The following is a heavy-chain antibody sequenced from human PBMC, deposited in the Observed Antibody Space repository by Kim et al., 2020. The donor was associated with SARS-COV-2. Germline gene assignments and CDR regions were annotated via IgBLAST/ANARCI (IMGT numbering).Heavy chain of an antibody. V-gene: IGHV3-20*01. CDR3: VRGYDGCPFDL. CDR1: GFTFDNYG. J-gene: IGHJ3*01. Sequence: GGSLRLSCAASGFTFDNYGMSWVRQAPGKGLEWVSGIKRNSDSTGYADSVKGRFTISRDNAKNTLFLQMNSPRAEDTAVYHCVRGYDGCPFDLWS. D-gene: IGHD3-16*01. CDR2: IKRNSDST.